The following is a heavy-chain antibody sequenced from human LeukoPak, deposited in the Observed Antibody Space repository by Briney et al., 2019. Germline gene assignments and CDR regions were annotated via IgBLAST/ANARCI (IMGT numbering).Heavy chain of an antibody. V-gene: IGHV3-74*01. D-gene: IGHD6-13*01. CDR1: GFTFSSYW. CDR3: ATGVTAAGNVRGLDY. CDR2: INSDESRT. Sequence: GGSLRLSCAASGFTFSSYWMHWVRQAPGEGLVWVSRINSDESRTHYADSVKGRFTISRDNARNTLHLRMNSLRAEDTAVYYCATGVTAAGNVRGLDYWGQGTLVTVSS. J-gene: IGHJ4*02.